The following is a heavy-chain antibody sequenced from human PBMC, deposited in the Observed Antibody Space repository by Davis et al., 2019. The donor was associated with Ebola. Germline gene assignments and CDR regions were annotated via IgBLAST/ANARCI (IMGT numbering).Heavy chain of an antibody. V-gene: IGHV4-61*08. J-gene: IGHJ4*02. Sequence: SETLSLTCTVSGGSISSGDYYWSWIRQPPGKGLEWIGYIYYSGSTNYNPSLKSRVTISVDTSKNQFSLKLSSVTAADTAVYYCARAGDGYNLGYYFDYWGQGTLVTVSS. CDR1: GGSISSGDYY. CDR2: IYYSGST. CDR3: ARAGDGYNLGYYFDY. D-gene: IGHD5-24*01.